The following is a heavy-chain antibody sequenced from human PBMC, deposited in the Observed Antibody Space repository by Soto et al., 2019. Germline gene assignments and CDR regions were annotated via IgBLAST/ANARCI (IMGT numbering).Heavy chain of an antibody. Sequence: VGSLRLSCAASGFTFNSYGIHWGRQAPGKGLEWVAVISHDGSKTNYADSVKGRFTISRDDSKTIAYLQMNNLKTGDTAVYYCTRLPPENRGLDAFDIRGQGTRVTLS. CDR2: ISHDGSKT. J-gene: IGHJ3*02. CDR3: TRLPPENRGLDAFDI. CDR1: GFTFNSYG. V-gene: IGHV3-30*03. D-gene: IGHD3-10*01.